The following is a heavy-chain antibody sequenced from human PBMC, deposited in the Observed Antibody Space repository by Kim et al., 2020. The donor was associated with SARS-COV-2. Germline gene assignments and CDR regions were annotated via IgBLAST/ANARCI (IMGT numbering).Heavy chain of an antibody. CDR2: INPSGGST. J-gene: IGHJ4*02. CDR3: ARDLVSGDNGVFFDY. V-gene: IGHV1-46*01. D-gene: IGHD3-10*02. Sequence: ASVKVSCKASGYTFTSYYMHWVRQAPGQGLEWMGIINPSGGSTSYAQKFQGRVTITRDTSTSPVYLELSSLRSEDTAVYYCARDLVSGDNGVFFDYWGQGTLVTVSS. CDR1: GYTFTSYY.